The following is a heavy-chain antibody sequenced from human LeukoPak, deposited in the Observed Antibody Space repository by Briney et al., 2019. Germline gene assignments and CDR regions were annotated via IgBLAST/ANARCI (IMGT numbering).Heavy chain of an antibody. J-gene: IGHJ3*02. CDR3: ARFVDLSSGYYFYAFDI. CDR2: INPNSGGT. CDR1: GYTFTGYY. V-gene: IGHV1-2*02. D-gene: IGHD3-22*01. Sequence: GASVKVSCKASGYTFTGYYMHWVRQAPGQGLEWMGWINPNSGGTNYAQKFQGRVTMTRDTSISTAYMELSRLRSDDTAVYYCARFVDLSSGYYFYAFDIWGQGTMVTVSS.